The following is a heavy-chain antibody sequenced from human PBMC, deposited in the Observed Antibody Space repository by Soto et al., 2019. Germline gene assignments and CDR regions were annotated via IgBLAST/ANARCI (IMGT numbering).Heavy chain of an antibody. CDR2: IYYSGST. V-gene: IGHV4-59*01. CDR1: GGSISSYY. Sequence: PSETLSLTCTVSGGSISSYYWSWIRQPPGNGLEWIGYIYYSGSTNYNPSLKSRVTISVDTSKNQFSLKLSSVTAADTAVYYCARVYSSGWCWFDPWGQGTLVTVSS. CDR3: ARVYSSGWCWFDP. D-gene: IGHD6-19*01. J-gene: IGHJ5*02.